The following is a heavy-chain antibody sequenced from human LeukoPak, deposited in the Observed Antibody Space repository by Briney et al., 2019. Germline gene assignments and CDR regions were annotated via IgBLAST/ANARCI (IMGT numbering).Heavy chain of an antibody. CDR1: GFTFSSYA. J-gene: IGHJ4*02. CDR3: AKTSTYYYDSSGYSVGDY. CDR2: ISGSGGGT. Sequence: GGSLRLSCAASGFTFSSYAMSWVRQAPGKGLEWVSAISGSGGGTYYADSVKGRFTISRDNSKNTLYLQMNSLRAEDTAVYYCAKTSTYYYDSSGYSVGDYWGQGTLVTVSS. D-gene: IGHD3-22*01. V-gene: IGHV3-23*01.